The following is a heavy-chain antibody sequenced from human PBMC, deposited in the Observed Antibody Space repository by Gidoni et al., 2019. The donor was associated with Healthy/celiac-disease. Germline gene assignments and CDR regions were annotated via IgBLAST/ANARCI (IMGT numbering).Heavy chain of an antibody. CDR2: IYSGGST. CDR1: GFTVRSNY. D-gene: IGHD1-26*01. J-gene: IGHJ4*02. CDR3: ARAPGGYSGSYFPFDY. V-gene: IGHV3-66*01. Sequence: EVQLVEYGGGLVQPGGSLRLSCAASGFTVRSNYMSWVRQAPGKGLEWVSVIYSGGSTYYADSVKGRFTISRDNSKNTLYLQMNSLRAEDTAVYYCARAPGGYSGSYFPFDYWGQGTLVTVSS.